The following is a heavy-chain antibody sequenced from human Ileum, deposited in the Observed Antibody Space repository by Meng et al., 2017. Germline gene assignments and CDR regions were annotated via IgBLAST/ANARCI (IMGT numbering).Heavy chain of an antibody. CDR2: INWNGDRT. J-gene: IGHJ4*02. V-gene: IGHV3-20*04. CDR3: ARGRDASGWHTDFDY. CDR1: GFTFDDHG. D-gene: IGHD6-19*01. Sequence: GESLKISCAASGFTFDDHGMSWVRQAPGKGLEWVSGINWNGDRTGYADSVKGRFTISRDNAKNSLFLQLNSLRAEDTALYYCARGRDASGWHTDFDYWGRGTLVPSPQ.